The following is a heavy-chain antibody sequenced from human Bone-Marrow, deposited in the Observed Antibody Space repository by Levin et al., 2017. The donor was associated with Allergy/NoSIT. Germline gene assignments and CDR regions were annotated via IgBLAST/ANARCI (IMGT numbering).Heavy chain of an antibody. D-gene: IGHD6-19*01. CDR2: ISSSSSYT. Sequence: KSSETLSLTCAASGFTFSDYYMSWIRQAPGKGLEWVSYISSSSSYTNYADYVKGRFTISRDNAKNSLYLQMNSLRAEDTAVYYCARDRPGIAVAGPEFYFDYWGQGTLVTVSS. V-gene: IGHV3-11*05. J-gene: IGHJ4*02. CDR1: GFTFSDYY. CDR3: ARDRPGIAVAGPEFYFDY.